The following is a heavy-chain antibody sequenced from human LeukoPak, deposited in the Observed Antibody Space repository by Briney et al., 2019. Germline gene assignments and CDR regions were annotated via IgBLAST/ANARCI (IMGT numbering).Heavy chain of an antibody. CDR2: IFSNDEN. V-gene: IGHV2-26*01. Sequence: SGPTLVNPTEPLTLTCTVSGFSLSNARMGVSWIRQPPGKALEWLAHIFSNDENSYSTSLKSRLTISKDTSKSQVVLTMTSMDPVDTATYYCARIQYTSGWNFDYWGQGTLVTVSS. D-gene: IGHD6-19*01. CDR1: GFSLSNARMG. J-gene: IGHJ4*02. CDR3: ARIQYTSGWNFDY.